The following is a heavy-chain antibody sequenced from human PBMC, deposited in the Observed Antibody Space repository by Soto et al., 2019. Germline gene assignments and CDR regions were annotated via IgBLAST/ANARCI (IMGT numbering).Heavy chain of an antibody. J-gene: IGHJ6*02. D-gene: IGHD1-26*01. CDR3: AKDRGATTCDGVDV. Sequence: GGSLRLSCAASGFTFDDYAMQWVRQAPGKGLEWVSLISWDATSTYYADSVKGRFTMSRDNSKNSLYLQMSSLRTEDTALYYCAKDRGATTCDGVDVWGQGTTVTVSS. V-gene: IGHV3-43*01. CDR1: GFTFDDYA. CDR2: ISWDATST.